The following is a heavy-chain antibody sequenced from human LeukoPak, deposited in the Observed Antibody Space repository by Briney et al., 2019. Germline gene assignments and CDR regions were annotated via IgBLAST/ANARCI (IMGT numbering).Heavy chain of an antibody. CDR1: GGSISSYY. J-gene: IGHJ2*01. CDR2: IYYSGST. D-gene: IGHD3-22*01. V-gene: IGHV4-59*01. Sequence: PSETLSLTCTVSGGSISSYYWSWIRQPPGKGLEWIGYIYYSGSTNYSPSLKSRVTISVDTSKNQFSLKLSSVTAADTAVYYCARDLANYYDSSGSTNWYFDLWGRGTLVTVSS. CDR3: ARDLANYYDSSGSTNWYFDL.